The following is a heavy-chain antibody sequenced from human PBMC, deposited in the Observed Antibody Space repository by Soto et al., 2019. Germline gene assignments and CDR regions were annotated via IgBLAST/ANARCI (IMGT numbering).Heavy chain of an antibody. CDR3: ARGLAVSGTGYNYYGLDV. CDR1: GFTFSDYG. J-gene: IGHJ6*02. D-gene: IGHD1-1*01. Sequence: QVQVVESGGGVVQPGRSLRLSCVASGFTFSDYGMHWVRQVPGKGLEWLAVIWYDGSHTFYADSVKGRLTISRDNARDTVYLQMDSLRVEDTAVYSCARGLAVSGTGYNYYGLDVWGQGTTVTVS. CDR2: IWYDGSHT. V-gene: IGHV3-33*01.